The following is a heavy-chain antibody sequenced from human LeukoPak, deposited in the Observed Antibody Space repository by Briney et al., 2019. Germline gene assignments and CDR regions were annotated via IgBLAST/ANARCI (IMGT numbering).Heavy chain of an antibody. V-gene: IGHV1-69*05. Sequence: SVKVSCKASGGTLSSYAISWVRQAPGQGLEWMGGIIPIFGTANYAQKFQGRVTITTDESTSTAYMELSSLRSEDTAVYYCARRLSNAFDIWGQGTMVTVSS. J-gene: IGHJ3*02. CDR3: ARRLSNAFDI. CDR1: GGTLSSYA. CDR2: IIPIFGTA. D-gene: IGHD4/OR15-4a*01.